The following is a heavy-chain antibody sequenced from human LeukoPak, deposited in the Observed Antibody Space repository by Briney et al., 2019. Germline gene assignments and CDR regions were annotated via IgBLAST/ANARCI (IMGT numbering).Heavy chain of an antibody. CDR1: GYTFTTYY. V-gene: IGHV1-46*01. D-gene: IGHD1-14*01. CDR3: ARVSAHRYFDY. CDR2: INPSGGST. J-gene: IGHJ4*02. Sequence: ASVKVSCKASGYTFTTYYMHWVRQAPGQRLEWMGIINPSGGSTSYAQKFQGRVTMTRDTSTSTAYMELSSLRSEDTAVYYCARVSAHRYFDYWGQGTLVTVSS.